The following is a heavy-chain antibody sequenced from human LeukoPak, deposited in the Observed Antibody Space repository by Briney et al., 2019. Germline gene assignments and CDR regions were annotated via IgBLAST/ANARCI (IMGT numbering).Heavy chain of an antibody. J-gene: IGHJ4*02. CDR3: VKVTYDYVWGSYES. CDR2: ISSDGTNK. CDR1: GFTFSRYG. D-gene: IGHD3-16*01. V-gene: IGHV3-30*18. Sequence: GRSLRLSCAASGFTFSRYGMYWVRQAPGKGLEWVAVISSDGTNKYYADSVKGRFTISRDNSKNTMYLQMNGLRVEDTAVYYCVKVTYDYVWGSYESWGQGTLVTVSS.